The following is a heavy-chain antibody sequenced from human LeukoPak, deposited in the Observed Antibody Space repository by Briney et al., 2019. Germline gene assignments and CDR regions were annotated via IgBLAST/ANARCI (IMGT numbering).Heavy chain of an antibody. V-gene: IGHV1-2*02. CDR2: INPNHGDT. CDR3: ARSPHILTGENFDY. J-gene: IGHJ4*02. D-gene: IGHD3-9*01. CDR1: GYTFTGYY. Sequence: LWASVKVSCKASGYTFTGYYMHWVRQAPGQGLEWMGWINPNHGDTNYAQKFQDRVSMTRDTSISTAYMHLSRLRSDDTAVYYCARSPHILTGENFDYWGQGTLLTVSS.